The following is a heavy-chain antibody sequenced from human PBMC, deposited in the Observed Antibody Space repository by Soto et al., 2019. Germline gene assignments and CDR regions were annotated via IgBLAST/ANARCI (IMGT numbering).Heavy chain of an antibody. D-gene: IGHD3-22*01. Sequence: TSVKVSCTTSGGTLSSYASSWVRQAPGQGLEWMGGIIPMFGTANYAQKFQGRVTITADESTSTAYMELSSLRSEDTAVYYCARSRANYYDSRGYYYSTFDYWGQGTLVTVSS. V-gene: IGHV1-69*13. CDR2: IIPMFGTA. J-gene: IGHJ4*02. CDR3: ARSRANYYDSRGYYYSTFDY. CDR1: GGTLSSYA.